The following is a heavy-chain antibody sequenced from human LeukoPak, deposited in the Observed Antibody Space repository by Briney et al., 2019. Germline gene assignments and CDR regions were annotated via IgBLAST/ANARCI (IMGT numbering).Heavy chain of an antibody. CDR1: GGSFSGYY. CDR2: INHSGST. Sequence: PSETLSLTCAVYGGSFSGYYWSWIRQPPGKGLEWIGEINHSGSTNYNPSLRSRVTMSVDTSKNHFSLKVNSVTAADTAVYYCARTSGSYFDYWGQGILVTVSS. D-gene: IGHD1-26*01. J-gene: IGHJ4*02. CDR3: ARTSGSYFDY. V-gene: IGHV4-34*01.